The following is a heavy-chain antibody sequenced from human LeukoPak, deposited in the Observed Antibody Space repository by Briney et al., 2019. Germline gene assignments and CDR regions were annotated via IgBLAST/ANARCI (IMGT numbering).Heavy chain of an antibody. Sequence: GASVKVSCKASGYTFASYDINWVRQATGQGLEWMGWMNPNSGNTGYAQKFQGRVTMTRNTSISTAYMELSSLRSEDTAVYYCASQGGQTGYGQHSASFDYWGQGTLVTVSS. CDR2: MNPNSGNT. CDR1: GYTFASYD. V-gene: IGHV1-8*01. CDR3: ASQGGQTGYGQHSASFDY. J-gene: IGHJ4*02. D-gene: IGHD6-13*01.